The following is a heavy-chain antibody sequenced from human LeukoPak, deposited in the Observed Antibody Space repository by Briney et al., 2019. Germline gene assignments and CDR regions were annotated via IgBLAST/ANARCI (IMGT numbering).Heavy chain of an antibody. CDR3: ARVAWLRFGEGARNYGLDV. CDR1: GGSISSYY. Sequence: PSETLSLTCTVSGGSISSYYWSWIRQPAGKGLEWIGRIYTSGSTNYNPSLKSRVTMSVDTSKNQFSLKLSSVTAADTAVYYCARVAWLRFGEGARNYGLDVWGQGTTVTVSS. D-gene: IGHD3-10*01. V-gene: IGHV4-4*07. J-gene: IGHJ6*02. CDR2: IYTSGST.